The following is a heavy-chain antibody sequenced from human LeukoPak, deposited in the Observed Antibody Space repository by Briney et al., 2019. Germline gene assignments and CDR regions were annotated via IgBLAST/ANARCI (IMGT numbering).Heavy chain of an antibody. D-gene: IGHD3-16*02. CDR2: ISYTGGT. J-gene: IGHJ4*02. Sequence: SSETLSLTCTVSGGSISSGGYYWSWIRQHPGKGLEWIGYISYTGGTYYNPSLKSRVTMSVDTSKNQFSLKLSSVTAADTAVYYCARDRFGQRIFDSWGQGTLVTVSS. V-gene: IGHV4-30-4*08. CDR3: ARDRFGQRIFDS. CDR1: GGSISSGGYY.